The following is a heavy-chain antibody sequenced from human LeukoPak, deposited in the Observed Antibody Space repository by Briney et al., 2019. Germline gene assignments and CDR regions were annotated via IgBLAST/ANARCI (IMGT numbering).Heavy chain of an antibody. Sequence: SETLSLTCTVSGGSICSYYWSWIRQPPGKGLEWIGCIYYSGSTYYNPSLKSRVTISVDTSKNQFSLKLSSVTAADTAVYYCARDSGSYGDYFYYGMDVWGQGTTVTVSS. CDR3: ARDSGSYGDYFYYGMDV. J-gene: IGHJ6*02. CDR1: GGSICSYY. D-gene: IGHD1-26*01. CDR2: IYYSGST. V-gene: IGHV4-59*12.